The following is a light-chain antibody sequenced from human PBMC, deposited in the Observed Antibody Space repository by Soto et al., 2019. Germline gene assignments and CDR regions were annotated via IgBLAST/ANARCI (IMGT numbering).Light chain of an antibody. CDR3: CSYGGGHTPLV. CDR2: DVN. J-gene: IGLJ2*01. Sequence: QSALTQPRSVSGSPGQSVTISCTGSRSDVGGYNYVSWYQQHPGKPPKLMIYDVNKRPSGVPGRFSGSKSGNTASLTISGLQAEDEADYYCCSYGGGHTPLVFGGGTQLTVL. V-gene: IGLV2-11*01. CDR1: RSDVGGYNY.